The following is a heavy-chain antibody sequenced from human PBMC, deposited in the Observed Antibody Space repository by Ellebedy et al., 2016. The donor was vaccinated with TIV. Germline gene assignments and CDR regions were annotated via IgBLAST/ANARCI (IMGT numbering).Heavy chain of an antibody. J-gene: IGHJ5*02. D-gene: IGHD2-2*01. V-gene: IGHV3-11*01. CDR2: ISNSGSTI. CDR3: ARDARFIDQQHNWFDP. Sequence: GGSLRLSCAASGFIFSDYYMIWIRQAPGKGLEWVSYISNSGSTIYYADSVKGRFTISRDNAKHSLYLLMNSLRAEDTAVYYCARDARFIDQQHNWFDPWGQGTLVTVSS. CDR1: GFIFSDYY.